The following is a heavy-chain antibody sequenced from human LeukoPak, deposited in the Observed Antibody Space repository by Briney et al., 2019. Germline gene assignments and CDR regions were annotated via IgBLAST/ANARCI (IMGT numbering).Heavy chain of an antibody. J-gene: IGHJ4*02. Sequence: PGGSLRLSCAASGFTFNSYAMTWVRQAPGKGLEWVSAISGGGVNTYYADSVKGRFTISRDNSKNMLYLQMNSLRAEDTAVYYCASRIRGSLLRFLEWLSFDYWGQGTLVTVSS. CDR2: ISGGGVNT. CDR1: GFTFNSYA. V-gene: IGHV3-23*01. CDR3: ASRIRGSLLRFLEWLSFDY. D-gene: IGHD3-3*01.